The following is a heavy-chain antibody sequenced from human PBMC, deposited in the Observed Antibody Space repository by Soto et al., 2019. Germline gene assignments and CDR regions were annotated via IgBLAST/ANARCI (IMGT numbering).Heavy chain of an antibody. Sequence: EVQLLESGGGLVQPGGSLRLSCAASGFTFSNYAMSWVRQAPGKGLEWVSSITASGAITQTADSVKGRFTISRDNSRNPVYLQMSSLRAVDTAVYYCAKDVDSSAWYKDFWGQGTLVTVSS. CDR1: GFTFSNYA. CDR3: AKDVDSSAWYKDF. CDR2: ITASGAIT. D-gene: IGHD6-19*01. J-gene: IGHJ4*02. V-gene: IGHV3-23*01.